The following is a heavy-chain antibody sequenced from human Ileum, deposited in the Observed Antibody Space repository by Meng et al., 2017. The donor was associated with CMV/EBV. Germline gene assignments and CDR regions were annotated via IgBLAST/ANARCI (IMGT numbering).Heavy chain of an antibody. CDR2: INTNTGNP. CDR3: TRGAGAHTAKFDY. Sequence: QVQLVQSGSELKEPGASVKVSCKTSGYTFISYGINWVREAPGQRLEWMGWINTNTGNPTYAQDFTGRLVFSLDTSVSTAYLQISSLRAEDTAVYYCTRGAGAHTAKFDYWGQGTLVTVSS. CDR1: GYTFISYG. D-gene: IGHD5-18*01. J-gene: IGHJ4*02. V-gene: IGHV7-4-1*02.